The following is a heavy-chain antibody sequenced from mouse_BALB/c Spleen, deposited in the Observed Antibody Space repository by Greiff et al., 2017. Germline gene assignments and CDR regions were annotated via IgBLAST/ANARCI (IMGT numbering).Heavy chain of an antibody. Sequence: VHLVESGAELVRPGVSVKISCKGSGYTFTDYAMHWVKQSHAKSLEWIGVISTYYGDASYNQKFKGKATMTVDKSSSTAYMELARLTSEDSAIYYCARSNGDRYWYFDVWGAGTTVTVSS. CDR1: GYTFTDYA. CDR3: ARSNGDRYWYFDV. D-gene: IGHD4-1*02. J-gene: IGHJ1*01. CDR2: ISTYYGDA. V-gene: IGHV1S137*01.